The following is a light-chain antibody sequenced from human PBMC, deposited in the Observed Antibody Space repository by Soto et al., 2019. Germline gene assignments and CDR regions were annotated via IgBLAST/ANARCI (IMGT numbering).Light chain of an antibody. Sequence: DIVMTQSPLSLPVTPGEPASISCRSSQSLLNSNGYIYLDWYLQKLGQSPQLLLYLGSSRASGDPDRFSGSGSGTDFTLTISRVEAEDVEFYYCMQALQAPLTFGQGTRVEIK. CDR2: LGS. V-gene: IGKV2-28*01. CDR3: MQALQAPLT. CDR1: QSLLNSNGYIY. J-gene: IGKJ1*01.